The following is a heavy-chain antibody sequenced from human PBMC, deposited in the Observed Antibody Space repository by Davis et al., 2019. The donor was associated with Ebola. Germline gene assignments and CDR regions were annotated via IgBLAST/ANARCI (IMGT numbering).Heavy chain of an antibody. V-gene: IGHV4-39*07. D-gene: IGHD3-3*01. CDR3: ARGGGSAWGLEWLLFRGGMDV. J-gene: IGHJ6*02. CDR1: GGSISSSSYY. CDR2: INHSGST. Sequence: PSETLSLTCTVSGGSISSSSYYWGWIRQPPGKGLEWIGEINHSGSTNYNPSLKSRVTISVDTSKNQFSLKLSSVTAADTAVYYCARGGGSAWGLEWLLFRGGMDVWGQGTTVTVSS.